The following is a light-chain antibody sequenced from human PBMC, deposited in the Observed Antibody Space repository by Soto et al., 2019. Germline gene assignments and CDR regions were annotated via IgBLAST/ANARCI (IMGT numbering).Light chain of an antibody. J-gene: IGKJ5*01. Sequence: TQSPSSMSASVGDRVTITCRASQSVSSYLAWYQQKPGQAPRLLIYDASNRATGIPARFSGSGSGTDGTITISSLQKEDVAVYYCQQRSNWIITFGQGTRLEI. V-gene: IGKV3-11*01. CDR1: QSVSSY. CDR2: DAS. CDR3: QQRSNWIIT.